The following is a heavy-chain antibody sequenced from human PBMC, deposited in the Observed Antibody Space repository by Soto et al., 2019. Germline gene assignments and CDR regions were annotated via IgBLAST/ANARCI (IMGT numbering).Heavy chain of an antibody. CDR3: ARELDGMDV. V-gene: IGHV3-11*05. CDR2: ISSSGHYT. J-gene: IGHJ6*02. CDR1: GITFSDYY. Sequence: VQLVESGGGLVKPGGSLRLSCAASGITFSDYYMSWIRQAPGKGLEGVSYISSSGHYTEHADSVRGRFTTSRDNARNALYLQMNSRRVEDTAVYYCARELDGMDVWGQGTTVTVSS.